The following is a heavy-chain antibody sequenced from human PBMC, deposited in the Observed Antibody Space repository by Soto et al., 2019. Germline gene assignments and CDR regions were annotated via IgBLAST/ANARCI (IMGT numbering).Heavy chain of an antibody. CDR3: ARRSRILTGYTDY. CDR1: GGSISSSSYY. V-gene: IGHV4-39*01. D-gene: IGHD3-9*01. CDR2: IYYSGST. Sequence: SETLSLTCTVSGGSISSSSYYWGWIRQPPGKGLEWIGSIYYSGSTYYNPSLKSRVTISVDTSKNQFSLKLSSVTAADTAVYYCARRSRILTGYTDYWGQGTLVTVSS. J-gene: IGHJ4*02.